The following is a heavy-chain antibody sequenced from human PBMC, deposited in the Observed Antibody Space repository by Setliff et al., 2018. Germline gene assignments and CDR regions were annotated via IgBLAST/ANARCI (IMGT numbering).Heavy chain of an antibody. CDR3: MRLVRFCSRTVCQRTSGDEA. CDR2: IGVYSGNT. V-gene: IGHV1-18*01. J-gene: IGHJ5*02. Sequence: ASVKVSCKASGYSFSSNAFHWVRQAPGQGLEWLGWIGVYSGNTYTAQRFQGRVSLTTDESTNTAYLELRGLRSDDTAVYYCMRLVRFCSRTVCQRTSGDEAWGQGTLVTVSS. D-gene: IGHD3-3*01. CDR1: GYSFSSNA.